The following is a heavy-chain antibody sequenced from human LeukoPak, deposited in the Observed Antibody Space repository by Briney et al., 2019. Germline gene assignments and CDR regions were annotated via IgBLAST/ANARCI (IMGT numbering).Heavy chain of an antibody. J-gene: IGHJ4*02. Sequence: ASVKVSCKASGYTFTTYGVSWVRQAPGQGLEWMGWISPYNGNTKYAQKVQGRVTMTTDTSTSTAYMELRSLRSDDTAVYYCARDQTQIWFGEGLWYFDYWGQGTLVTVSS. CDR1: GYTFTTYG. CDR2: ISPYNGNT. CDR3: ARDQTQIWFGEGLWYFDY. V-gene: IGHV1-18*01. D-gene: IGHD3-10*01.